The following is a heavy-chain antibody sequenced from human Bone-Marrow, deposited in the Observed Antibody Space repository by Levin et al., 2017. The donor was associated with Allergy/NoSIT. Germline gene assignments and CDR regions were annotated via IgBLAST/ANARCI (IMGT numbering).Heavy chain of an antibody. V-gene: IGHV4-59*01. CDR2: IYYSGSS. CDR1: GDSSSDYF. Sequence: SETLSLTCTVSGDSSSDYFCNWIRQAPGGGLEWIGHIYYSGSSRYNPSLNGRVTFSVDSSKNQFSLKLTSVTAADTAVYYCAAEGFYGDFESSGQGTLVIVSS. J-gene: IGHJ4*02. D-gene: IGHD4-17*01. CDR3: AAEGFYGDFES.